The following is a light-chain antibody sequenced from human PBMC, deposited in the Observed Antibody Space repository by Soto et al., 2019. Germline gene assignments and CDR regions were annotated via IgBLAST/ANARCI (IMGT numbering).Light chain of an antibody. V-gene: IGLV1-44*01. CDR3: AAWDDSLNCYV. J-gene: IGLJ1*01. Sequence: QSVLTQPPSASGTPGQRVTISCYGSSSNIGSNTVNWYQQLPGTAPKLLIYSNNQRPSGVPDRFSGSKSGTSASLAISGLQSEDEADYYCAAWDDSLNCYVFGTGTKVTVL. CDR1: SSNIGSNT. CDR2: SNN.